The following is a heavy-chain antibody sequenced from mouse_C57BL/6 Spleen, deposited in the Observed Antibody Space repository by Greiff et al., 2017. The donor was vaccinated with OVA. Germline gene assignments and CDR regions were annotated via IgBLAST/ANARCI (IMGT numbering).Heavy chain of an antibody. CDR3: VRDPEGRAMDY. CDR1: GFTFNTYA. Sequence: EVKLVESGGGLVQPKGSLKLSCAASGFTFNTYAMHWVRQAPGKGLEWVARLRSKSSNYATYYADSVKDRFTISRDDSQSMLYLQMNNLKTEDTAMYYCVRDPEGRAMDYWGQGTSVTVAS. V-gene: IGHV10-3*01. J-gene: IGHJ4*01. CDR2: LRSKSSNYAT.